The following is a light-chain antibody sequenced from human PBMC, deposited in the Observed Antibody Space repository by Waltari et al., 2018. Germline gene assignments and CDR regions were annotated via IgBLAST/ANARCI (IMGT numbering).Light chain of an antibody. CDR2: GNS. CDR1: SSNNGAGYD. Sequence: QSVLTQPPSVSGAPGQRVTISCTGSSSNNGAGYDVPWYQQLPGTAPKLLIYGNSNRPSGVPDRFSGSKSGTSASLAITGLQAEDEADYYCQSYDNSLSGRVFGGGTKLTVL. J-gene: IGLJ2*01. V-gene: IGLV1-40*01. CDR3: QSYDNSLSGRV.